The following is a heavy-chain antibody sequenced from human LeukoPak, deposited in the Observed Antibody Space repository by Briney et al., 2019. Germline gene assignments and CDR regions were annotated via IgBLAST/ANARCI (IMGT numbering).Heavy chain of an antibody. CDR2: IYPADSDT. D-gene: IGHD6-13*01. V-gene: IGHV5-51*01. Sequence: GESLKISCKGSGYSFTNYWLAWVRQMPGKGLEWVGIIYPADSDTKYSPSFQGQVTISVDKSISTAYLQWGSLKASDTAMYYCARQAVGDYDYWGQGTLVTVSS. J-gene: IGHJ4*02. CDR3: ARQAVGDYDY. CDR1: GYSFTNYW.